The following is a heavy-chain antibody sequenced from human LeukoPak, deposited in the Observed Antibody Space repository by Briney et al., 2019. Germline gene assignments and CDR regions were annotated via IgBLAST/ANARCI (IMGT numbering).Heavy chain of an antibody. J-gene: IGHJ4*02. CDR1: GGTFSSYA. CDR2: IIPIFGTA. D-gene: IGHD3-22*01. CDR3: AIKPYYYDSSGPVDC. V-gene: IGHV1-69*05. Sequence: GASVKVSCKASGGTFSSYAISWVRQAPRQGLEWMGRIIPIFGTANYAQKFQGRVTITTDESTSTAYMELSSLRSEDTAVYYCAIKPYYYDSSGPVDCWGQGTLVTVSS.